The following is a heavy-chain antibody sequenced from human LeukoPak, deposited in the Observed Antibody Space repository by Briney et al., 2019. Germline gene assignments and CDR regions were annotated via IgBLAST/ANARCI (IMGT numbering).Heavy chain of an antibody. CDR1: GYTFTSYD. J-gene: IGHJ6*03. Sequence: ASVKVSCKASGYTFTSYDINWVRQATGQGLEWMGWMNPNSGNTGYAQKFQGRVTMTKNTSITTAYMDLSSLRSEDTAVYYCASALSWTTESYYYMDVWGKGTTLTVPS. V-gene: IGHV1-8*01. CDR2: MNPNSGNT. CDR3: ASALSWTTESYYYMDV. D-gene: IGHD3/OR15-3a*01.